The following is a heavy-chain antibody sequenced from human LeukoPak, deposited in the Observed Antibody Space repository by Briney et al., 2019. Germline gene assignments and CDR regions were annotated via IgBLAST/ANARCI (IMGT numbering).Heavy chain of an antibody. CDR3: ARESGKFDY. V-gene: IGHV3-43*02. J-gene: IGHJ4*02. CDR2: ISGDGVST. CDR1: GLPIGDFA. Sequence: GGSLRLSCVASGLPIGDFAMHWVRQAPGQGLEWVSLISGDGVSTFFADPVKGRFSISRDNSKNSLFLEMSSLRTEDTAMYYCARESGKFDYWGQGTLVAVSS.